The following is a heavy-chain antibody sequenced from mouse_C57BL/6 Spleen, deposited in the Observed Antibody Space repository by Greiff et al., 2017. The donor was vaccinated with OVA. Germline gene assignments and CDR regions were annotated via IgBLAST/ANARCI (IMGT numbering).Heavy chain of an antibody. CDR1: GYTFTSYW. J-gene: IGHJ1*03. CDR2: IDPSDSYT. D-gene: IGHD1-1*01. Sequence: VQLQQPGAELVMPGASVKLSCKASGYTFTSYWMHWVKQRPGQGLEWIGEIDPSDSYTNYNQKFKGKSTLTVDKSSSTAYMQLSSLTSEDSAVYYCARPYYYGSRHWYFDVWGTGTTVTVSS. V-gene: IGHV1-69*01. CDR3: ARPYYYGSRHWYFDV.